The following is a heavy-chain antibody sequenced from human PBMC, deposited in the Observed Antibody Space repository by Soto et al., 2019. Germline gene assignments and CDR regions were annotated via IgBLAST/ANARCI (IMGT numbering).Heavy chain of an antibody. J-gene: IGHJ6*02. CDR3: ASGRDIVVVPAAMGTDYYYYGMDV. CDR1: GGTFSIYA. V-gene: IGHV1-69*13. CDR2: IIPIFGTA. D-gene: IGHD2-2*01. Sequence: GASVKVSCKASGGTFSIYAISLVRQAPGQGLEWMGGIIPIFGTANYAQKFQGRVTITADESTSTAYMELSSLRSEDTAVYYCASGRDIVVVPAAMGTDYYYYGMDVWGQGTTVTVSS.